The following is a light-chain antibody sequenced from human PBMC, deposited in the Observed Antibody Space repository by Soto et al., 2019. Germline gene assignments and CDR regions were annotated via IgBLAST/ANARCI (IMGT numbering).Light chain of an antibody. V-gene: IGKV1-27*01. CDR1: QGISNY. CDR3: QKYNSAPWI. CDR2: GAS. Sequence: DIQMTQSPSSLSTSVGDRVTITCRASQGISNYLAWYQQKPGKVPKLLIYGASTLQSGVPSGFSGSGSGTDFTLTISSLRPEDVATYYCQKYNSAPWIFGQGTKVEIK. J-gene: IGKJ1*01.